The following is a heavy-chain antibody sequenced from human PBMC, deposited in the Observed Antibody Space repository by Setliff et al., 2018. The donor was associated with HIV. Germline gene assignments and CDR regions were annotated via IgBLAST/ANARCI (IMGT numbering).Heavy chain of an antibody. CDR2: IQYDESNK. D-gene: IGHD1-20*01. Sequence: PGGSLRLSCAVSGLTFSRYGFHWVRQVPGEGLDWVTFIQYDESNKYYGDSVRGRFTISRDNSKNTLYLQMNSLRSEDTAVYFCAKSFNSGPTNWNIDVWGTGTTVTVSS. CDR3: AKSFNSGPTNWNIDV. V-gene: IGHV3-30*02. CDR1: GLTFSRYG. J-gene: IGHJ6*03.